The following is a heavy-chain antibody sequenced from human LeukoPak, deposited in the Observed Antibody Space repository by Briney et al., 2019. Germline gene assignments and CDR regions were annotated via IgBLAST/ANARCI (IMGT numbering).Heavy chain of an antibody. CDR2: IYSGGNT. J-gene: IGHJ6*03. Sequence: GGSLRLSCTVPGFTVSSNSMSWVRQAPGKGLEWVSFIYSGGNTHYSDSVKGRFTISRDNSKNTMYLQMNSLRAEDTAVYYCAKGSKAVLFTRDHYMDVWGKGTTVTISS. CDR3: AKGSKAVLFTRDHYMDV. CDR1: GFTVSSNS. D-gene: IGHD6-19*01. V-gene: IGHV3-66*02.